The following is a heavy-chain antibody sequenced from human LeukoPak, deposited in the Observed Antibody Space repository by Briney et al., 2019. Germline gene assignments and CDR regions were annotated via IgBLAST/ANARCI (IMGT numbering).Heavy chain of an antibody. Sequence: PGGSLRLSCAASGFTFTSYGMHWVRQAPGKGLEWVAFIRYDGSNKYYADSVKGRFTISRDNSKNTLYLQMNSLRAEDTAVYYCANREDYYDSPRGAFDIWGQGTMVTVSS. J-gene: IGHJ3*02. CDR1: GFTFTSYG. CDR2: IRYDGSNK. D-gene: IGHD3-22*01. V-gene: IGHV3-30*02. CDR3: ANREDYYDSPRGAFDI.